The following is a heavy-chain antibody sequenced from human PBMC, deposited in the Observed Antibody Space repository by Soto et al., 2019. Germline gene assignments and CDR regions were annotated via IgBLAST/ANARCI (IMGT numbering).Heavy chain of an antibody. CDR2: IYYSGST. CDR1: GGSISSSSYY. CDR3: ARSGGRYFDY. V-gene: IGHV4-39*01. D-gene: IGHD6-25*01. Sequence: SETLSLTCTVSGGSISSSSYYWGWIRQPPGKGLEWIGSIYYSGSTYYNPSLKSRVTISVDTSKNQFSLKLSSVTAADTAVYYCARSGGRYFDYWGQGTLVTVSS. J-gene: IGHJ4*02.